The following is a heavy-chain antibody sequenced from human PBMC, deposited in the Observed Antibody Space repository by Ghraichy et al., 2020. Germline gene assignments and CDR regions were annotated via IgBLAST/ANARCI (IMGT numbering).Heavy chain of an antibody. D-gene: IGHD5-18*01. Sequence: SGPTLVKPTETLTLTCTVSGFSLSNARMGVSWIRQPPGKALEWLANIFSNDEKSYITSLKSRLTISQDTSKSQVVLTMTNMDPVDTATYYCARIQNTAMLKLYDYYGLDVWGQGTTVTVSS. V-gene: IGHV2-26*01. CDR1: GFSLSNARMG. J-gene: IGHJ6*02. CDR2: IFSNDEK. CDR3: ARIQNTAMLKLYDYYGLDV.